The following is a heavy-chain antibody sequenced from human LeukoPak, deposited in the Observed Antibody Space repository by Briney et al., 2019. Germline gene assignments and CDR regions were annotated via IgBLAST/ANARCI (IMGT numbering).Heavy chain of an antibody. CDR2: ISGSGGST. Sequence: GGSLRLSCAASGFTFSSYAMSWVRQAPGKGLEWVSAISGSGGSTYYADSVKGRFTISRDNSRNTMYLQMNSLRAEDTAVYYCAKEYDSGGYGANFDYWGQGTLVTVSS. CDR1: GFTFSSYA. V-gene: IGHV3-23*01. D-gene: IGHD3-10*01. J-gene: IGHJ4*02. CDR3: AKEYDSGGYGANFDY.